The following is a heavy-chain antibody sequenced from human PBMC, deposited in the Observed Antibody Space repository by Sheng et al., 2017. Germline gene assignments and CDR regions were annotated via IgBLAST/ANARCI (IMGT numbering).Heavy chain of an antibody. CDR2: IIPIFGTA. D-gene: IGHD2-15*01. J-gene: IGHJ5*02. V-gene: IGHV1-69*13. CDR3: ARGDYGGNIQGTTNWFDP. CDR1: GGTFSSYA. Sequence: QVQLVQSGAEVKKPGSSVKVSCKASGGTFSSYAISWVRQAPGQGLEWMGGIIPIFGTANYAQKFQGRVTITADESTSTAYMELSSLRSEDTAVYYCARGDYGGNIQGTTNWFDPCGQGTLVTVSS.